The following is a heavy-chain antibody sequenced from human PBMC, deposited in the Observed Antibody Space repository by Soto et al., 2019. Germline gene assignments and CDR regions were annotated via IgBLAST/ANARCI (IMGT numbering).Heavy chain of an antibody. V-gene: IGHV3-13*01. J-gene: IGHJ5*02. CDR3: ARGRPGIRAGWFDP. CDR2: IGTAGDT. Sequence: GGSLRLSCAASGFTFSSYDMHWVRQVTGKGLEWVSAIGTAGDTYYPGSVKGRFTISRENAKNSLYLQMNSLRAEDTAVYYCARGRPGIRAGWFDPWGQATLVTVSS. D-gene: IGHD6-13*01. CDR1: GFTFSSYD.